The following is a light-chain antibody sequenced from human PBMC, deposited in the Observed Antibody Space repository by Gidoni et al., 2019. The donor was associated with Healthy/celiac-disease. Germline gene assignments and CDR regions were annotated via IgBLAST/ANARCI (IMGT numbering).Light chain of an antibody. V-gene: IGLV2-14*01. CDR3: SSYTRSLTKV. J-gene: IGLJ3*02. CDR2: DVS. CDR1: SSDVGGYNY. Sequence: QAALTQPAAVSGSPGRAITISCTGTSSDVGGYNYVSWYQQHPGKAPKLMSYDVSNRPSGVSNRFSGSKSGNTASLTISGLQAEDEADYYCSSYTRSLTKVFGGGTQLTVL.